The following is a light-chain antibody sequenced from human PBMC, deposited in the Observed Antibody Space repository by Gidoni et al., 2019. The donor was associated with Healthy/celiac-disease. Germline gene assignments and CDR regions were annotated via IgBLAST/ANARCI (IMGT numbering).Light chain of an antibody. CDR1: QSISSY. J-gene: IGKJ3*01. CDR2: AAS. V-gene: IGKV1-39*01. Sequence: DIQMTQSPSFLSASVGARVTITCRASQSISSYLNWYQQKPGKAPKLLIYAASSLQSGVPSRFSGSGSGTDFTLTISSLQPEDFATYYCQQSYSTPPFTFGPGTKVDIK. CDR3: QQSYSTPPFT.